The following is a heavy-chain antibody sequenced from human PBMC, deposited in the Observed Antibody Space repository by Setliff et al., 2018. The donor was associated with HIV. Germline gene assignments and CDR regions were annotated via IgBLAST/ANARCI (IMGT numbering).Heavy chain of an antibody. CDR2: ISKMGTTI. CDR3: AKDRWGGKPYYFDY. V-gene: IGHV3-74*01. CDR1: GLTLSDYW. J-gene: IGHJ4*02. Sequence: GGSLRLSCAASGLTLSDYWMHWVRQAPGKGLEWVSHISKMGTTIRYADSVKGRFTISRDDAKNTLYLQMNSLRAEDTAVYYCAKDRWGGKPYYFDYWGQGALVTVSS. D-gene: IGHD7-27*01.